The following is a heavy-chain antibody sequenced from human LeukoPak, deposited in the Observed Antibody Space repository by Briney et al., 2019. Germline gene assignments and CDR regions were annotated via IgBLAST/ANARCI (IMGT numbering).Heavy chain of an antibody. CDR2: ISRTGTTI. Sequence: GGSLRLSCAASGLTFSDYYMTWIRLAPGKRLEWVSSISRTGTTIYSGDSVRGRFTVSRDNARNSLFLHMKSRRPEDTAVYYCAVQITMLVVLPYFDYWGQGTLVTVSS. V-gene: IGHV3-11*04. J-gene: IGHJ4*02. CDR3: AVQITMLVVLPYFDY. D-gene: IGHD3-22*01. CDR1: GLTFSDYY.